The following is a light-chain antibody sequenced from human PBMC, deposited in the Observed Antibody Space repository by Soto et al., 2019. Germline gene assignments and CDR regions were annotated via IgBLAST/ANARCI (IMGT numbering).Light chain of an antibody. Sequence: QSALTQPPSVSGSPGQSVTISCTGTSSDIGSYNGVSWYQQPPGTAPKLILYEGSTRPSGVPDRFSGSKSGNTASLTISGLQAEDEADYYCNSYTISGTDVFGTGTKVTVL. V-gene: IGLV2-18*02. CDR3: NSYTISGTDV. CDR2: EGS. CDR1: SSDIGSYNG. J-gene: IGLJ1*01.